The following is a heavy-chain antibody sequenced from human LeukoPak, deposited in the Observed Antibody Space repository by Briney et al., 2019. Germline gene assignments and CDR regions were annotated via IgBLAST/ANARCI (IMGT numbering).Heavy chain of an antibody. D-gene: IGHD4-17*01. Sequence: GESLKISCKGSGYSFTSYWIGWVRQMPGKGLEWMGIIYPGDSDTRYSPSFQGQVTISADKSISTAYLQWSSLKASDTAMYYCAGIVGDYGDYGWFDPWGQGTLVTVSS. V-gene: IGHV5-51*01. CDR2: IYPGDSDT. CDR1: GYSFTSYW. CDR3: AGIVGDYGDYGWFDP. J-gene: IGHJ5*02.